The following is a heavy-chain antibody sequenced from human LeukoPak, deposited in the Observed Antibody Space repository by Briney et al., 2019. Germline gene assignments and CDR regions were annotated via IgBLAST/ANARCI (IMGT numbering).Heavy chain of an antibody. CDR1: GFTFSTYG. CDR3: AKDRYYTSGSYFGYFDY. D-gene: IGHD3-10*01. CDR2: IRHDGSNK. Sequence: GGSLRLSCAASGFTFSTYGMHWVRQAPGKGLEWVAFIRHDGSNKYYEDSVKGRFTISRDNSKNTLYLQMNSLRAEDTAVYYCAKDRYYTSGSYFGYFDYWGQGTLVTVSS. V-gene: IGHV3-30*02. J-gene: IGHJ4*02.